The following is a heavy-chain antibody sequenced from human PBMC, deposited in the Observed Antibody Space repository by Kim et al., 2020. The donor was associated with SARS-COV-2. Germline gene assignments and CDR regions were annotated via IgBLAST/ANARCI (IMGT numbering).Heavy chain of an antibody. V-gene: IGHV1-3*01. CDR3: ARVNLIAVAGFDY. D-gene: IGHD6-19*01. J-gene: IGHJ4*02. Sequence: YSQKSQGRVTITRDQSASTAYMGLSSLRSEDTAVYYCARVNLIAVAGFDYWGQGTLVTVSS.